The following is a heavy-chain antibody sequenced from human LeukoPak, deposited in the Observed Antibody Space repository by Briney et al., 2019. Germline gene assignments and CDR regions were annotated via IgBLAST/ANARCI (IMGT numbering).Heavy chain of an antibody. CDR2: IKSKTDGGTT. CDR3: TTAGWELYYFDY. J-gene: IGHJ4*02. D-gene: IGHD1-26*01. Sequence: PGGSLRLSCAASGFTFSSYGMNWVRQAPGKGLEWVGRIKSKTDGGTTDYAAPVKGRFTISRDDSKNTLYPQMNSLKTEDTAVYYCTTAGWELYYFDYWGQGTLVTVSS. CDR1: GFTFSSYG. V-gene: IGHV3-15*01.